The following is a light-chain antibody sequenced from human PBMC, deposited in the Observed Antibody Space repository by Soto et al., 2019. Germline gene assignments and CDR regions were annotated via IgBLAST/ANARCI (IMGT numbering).Light chain of an antibody. CDR1: QSVYKNF. J-gene: IGKJ4*01. Sequence: EIVLTQSPGTLSLSPGERATLSCRASQSVYKNFLAWYQQTPGHAPRLLINGASNRATGIPDRFSGSGSGTDFSLTIDRLEPEDFAVYFCQQYGRSPPTFGGGTKVAIK. V-gene: IGKV3-20*01. CDR2: GAS. CDR3: QQYGRSPPT.